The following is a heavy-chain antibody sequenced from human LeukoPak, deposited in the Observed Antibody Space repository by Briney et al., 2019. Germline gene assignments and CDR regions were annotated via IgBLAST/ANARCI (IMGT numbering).Heavy chain of an antibody. CDR2: INGGNDNT. J-gene: IGHJ5*02. CDR3: ARGIVVEPTASWFDP. V-gene: IGHV1-3*01. CDR1: GYTFTSYS. Sequence: ASVKVSCKTSGYTFTSYSIHWVRQAPGQRPEWMGRINGGNDNTRYAQKFQGRVTITRDTSASTAYMELSSLRSEDTAVYYCARGIVVEPTASWFDPWGQGTLVIVSS. D-gene: IGHD2-2*01.